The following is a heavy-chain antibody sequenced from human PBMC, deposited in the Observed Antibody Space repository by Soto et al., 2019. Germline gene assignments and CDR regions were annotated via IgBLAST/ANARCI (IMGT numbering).Heavy chain of an antibody. CDR1: GFTFSSYA. CDR2: ISYDGSNK. D-gene: IGHD2-15*01. V-gene: IGHV3-30-3*01. Sequence: QVQLVESGGGVVQPGRSLRLSCAAYGFTFSSYAMHWVRQAPGKGLEWVSVISYDGSNKYYADSVKGRFTISRDNSKNPQYLQMNSLRAEDTAVYYCARDGGRSGNAEYYYYYGMDVWGQGTTVTVSS. CDR3: ARDGGRSGNAEYYYYYGMDV. J-gene: IGHJ6*02.